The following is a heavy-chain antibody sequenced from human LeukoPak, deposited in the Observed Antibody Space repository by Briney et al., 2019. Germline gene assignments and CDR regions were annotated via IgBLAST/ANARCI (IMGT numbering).Heavy chain of an antibody. D-gene: IGHD5-18*01. J-gene: IGHJ4*02. Sequence: GSLRLSWAAFGFTFRSYSMNWVRQASGKGLEWGLFISSSSSYIYYADSVKGRFTISRDNAKNSLYLQMNSLRAEDTAVYYCARQTDTAMDTFDYWGQGTPVTVSS. V-gene: IGHV3-21*01. CDR3: ARQTDTAMDTFDY. CDR2: ISSSSSYI. CDR1: GFTFRSYS.